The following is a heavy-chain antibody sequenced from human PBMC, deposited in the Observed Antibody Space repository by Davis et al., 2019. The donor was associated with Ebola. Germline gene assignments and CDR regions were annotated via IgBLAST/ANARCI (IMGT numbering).Heavy chain of an antibody. Sequence: GESLKISCAASGFTVSSNYMSWVRQAPGKGLEWVSVIYSGGSTFYADSVKGRFTISRDNSKNTLYLQMNSLRAEDTAVYYCAKDRITMIVGALYYYYYGMDVWGQGTTVTVSS. CDR3: AKDRITMIVGALYYYYYGMDV. D-gene: IGHD3-22*01. J-gene: IGHJ6*02. CDR2: IYSGGST. V-gene: IGHV3-66*01. CDR1: GFTVSSNY.